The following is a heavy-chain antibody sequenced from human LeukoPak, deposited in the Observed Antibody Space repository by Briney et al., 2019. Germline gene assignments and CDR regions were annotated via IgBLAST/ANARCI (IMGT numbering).Heavy chain of an antibody. CDR2: IIPILGIA. Sequence: GSSVKVSCKASGGTFSSYTISWVRQAPGQGLDWVGRIIPILGIANYAQKFQGRFTITADKSTSTAYMELSSLRSEDTAVYYCARDRRRYCSSTSCPPSFSYYYMDVWGKGTTVTVSS. J-gene: IGHJ6*03. CDR1: GGTFSSYT. CDR3: ARDRRRYCSSTSCPPSFSYYYMDV. V-gene: IGHV1-69*04. D-gene: IGHD2-2*01.